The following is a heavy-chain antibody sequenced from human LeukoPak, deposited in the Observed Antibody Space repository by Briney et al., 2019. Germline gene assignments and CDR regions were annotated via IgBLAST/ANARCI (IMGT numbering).Heavy chain of an antibody. Sequence: TGGSLRLSCAASGIIFINYAMHWVRQGPGKGLECISTISSDGGSTYYANSVKGRFTISRDNSKNTLYLQMGSLRAEDMAVYYCARGRQGAKTRYFDLWGRGTRVTVSS. D-gene: IGHD1-26*01. V-gene: IGHV3-64*01. CDR2: ISSDGGST. J-gene: IGHJ2*01. CDR1: GIIFINYA. CDR3: ARGRQGAKTRYFDL.